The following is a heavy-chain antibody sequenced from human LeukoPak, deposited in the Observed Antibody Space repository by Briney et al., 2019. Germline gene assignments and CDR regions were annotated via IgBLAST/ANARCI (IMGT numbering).Heavy chain of an antibody. CDR1: GGSISSGSYY. CDR3: ARDSTGSSWSNWYFDL. Sequence: PSQTLSLTCTVSGGSISSGSYYWSWIRQPAGKGLERIGRIYTSGSTNYNPSLKSRVTISVDTSKNQFSLKLSSVTAADTAVYYCARDSTGSSWSNWYFDLWGRGTLVTVSS. D-gene: IGHD6-13*01. CDR2: IYTSGST. V-gene: IGHV4-61*02. J-gene: IGHJ2*01.